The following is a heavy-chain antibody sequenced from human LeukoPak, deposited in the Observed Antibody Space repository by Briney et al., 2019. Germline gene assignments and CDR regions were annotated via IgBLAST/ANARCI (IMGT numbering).Heavy chain of an antibody. D-gene: IGHD1-14*01. Sequence: GGSLRLSCAASGFTFSSYWMHWVRQAPGKGLVWVSRINSDGSSTTYADSVKGRFTVSRDNAKNTLYLQMNSLRAEDTAVYYCVREPQAEYYFDYWGQGTLVTVSS. CDR3: VREPQAEYYFDY. V-gene: IGHV3-74*01. J-gene: IGHJ4*02. CDR1: GFTFSSYW. CDR2: INSDGSST.